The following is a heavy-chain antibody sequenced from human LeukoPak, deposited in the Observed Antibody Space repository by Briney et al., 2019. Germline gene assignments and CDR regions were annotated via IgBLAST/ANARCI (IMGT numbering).Heavy chain of an antibody. Sequence: GGTLRLSCAASGFTFSSYGMSWVRQAPGKGLEWVSAISGSGGSTYYADSVRGRFTISRDNSKNTLYLQMNSLRAEDTAVYYCARDKSGSYPPRYYFDYWGQGTLVTVSS. D-gene: IGHD1-26*01. CDR1: GFTFSSYG. V-gene: IGHV3-23*01. J-gene: IGHJ4*02. CDR3: ARDKSGSYPPRYYFDY. CDR2: ISGSGGST.